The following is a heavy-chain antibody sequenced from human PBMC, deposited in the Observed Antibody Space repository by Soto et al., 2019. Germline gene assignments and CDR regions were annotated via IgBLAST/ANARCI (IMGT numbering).Heavy chain of an antibody. J-gene: IGHJ5*02. Sequence: PSETLSLTCSVSRGSISSYYWSWVRQPPGKGLEWIGFIHRTGSTKYNPSLESRVTISVDTSQNQLSLRLSSVTAADTAVYYCARESAGSGKNNWFDPWGQGFLVTVSS. V-gene: IGHV4-59*01. D-gene: IGHD3-10*01. CDR2: IHRTGST. CDR1: RGSISSYY. CDR3: ARESAGSGKNNWFDP.